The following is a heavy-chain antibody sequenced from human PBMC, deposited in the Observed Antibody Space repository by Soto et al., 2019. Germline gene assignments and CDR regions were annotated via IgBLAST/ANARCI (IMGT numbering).Heavy chain of an antibody. Sequence: SETLSLTCAVYGGSFSGYYWSWIRQPPGKGLEWIGEINHSGSTNYNPSLKSRVTISVDTSKNQFSLKLGSVTAADTAVYYCARAELEQLNAGYYYYGMDVWGQGTTVTVSS. J-gene: IGHJ6*02. D-gene: IGHD1-1*01. CDR1: GGSFSGYY. CDR3: ARAELEQLNAGYYYYGMDV. V-gene: IGHV4-34*01. CDR2: INHSGST.